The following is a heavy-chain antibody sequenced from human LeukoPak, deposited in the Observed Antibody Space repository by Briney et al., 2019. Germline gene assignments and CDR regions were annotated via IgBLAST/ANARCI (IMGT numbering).Heavy chain of an antibody. CDR1: GFTFSYYA. D-gene: IGHD3-22*01. CDR2: ISGSGGST. V-gene: IGHV3-23*01. Sequence: GGSLRLSCAASGFTFSYYAMSWVRQAPGKGLEWVSAISGSGGSTYYADSVKGRFTISRDNSKNTLYLQMNSLRAEDTAVYYCAKDARRYYYDSKGNLYYWGQGTLVTVSS. J-gene: IGHJ4*02. CDR3: AKDARRYYYDSKGNLYY.